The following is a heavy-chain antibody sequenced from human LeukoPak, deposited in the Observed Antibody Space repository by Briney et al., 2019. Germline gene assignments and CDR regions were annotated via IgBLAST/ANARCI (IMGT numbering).Heavy chain of an antibody. V-gene: IGHV3-15*01. J-gene: IGHJ4*02. CDR2: IKSKTDGGTT. CDR3: TQYGSGSWGLDY. CDR1: GFTFSNAW. D-gene: IGHD3-10*01. Sequence: GGSLRLSCAASGFTFSNAWMSWVRQAPGKGLEWVGRIKSKTDGGTTDYAAPVKGRFTISRDDSKNTLYLQMNSLKTEDTAVYYCTQYGSGSWGLDYWGQGTLVTVSS.